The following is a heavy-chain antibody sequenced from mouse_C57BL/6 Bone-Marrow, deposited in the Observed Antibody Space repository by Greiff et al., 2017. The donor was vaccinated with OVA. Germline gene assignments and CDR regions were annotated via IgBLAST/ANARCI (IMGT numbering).Heavy chain of an antibody. J-gene: IGHJ3*01. D-gene: IGHD1-1*01. Sequence: VHVKQSGAELVKPGASVKLSCTASGFNIKDYYMHWVKQRTEQGLEGIGRIDPEDGETKYAPKFQGKAPITADTSSNTAYLQLSSLTSEDTAVYYCASIYYYGSSPFAYWGQGTLVTVSA. CDR2: IDPEDGET. V-gene: IGHV14-2*01. CDR1: GFNIKDYY. CDR3: ASIYYYGSSPFAY.